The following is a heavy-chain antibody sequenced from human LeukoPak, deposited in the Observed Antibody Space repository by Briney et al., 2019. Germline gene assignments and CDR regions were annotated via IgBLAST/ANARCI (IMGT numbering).Heavy chain of an antibody. CDR2: ITSDRSST. CDR1: GFTFSSYW. J-gene: IGHJ2*01. CDR3: ARPSFDWLLRNWYFDL. Sequence: GGSLRLSCAASGFTFSSYWMHWVRQAPGKGLVWVSRITSDRSSTSYADSVKGRFTISRDNAKNTLYLQMNSLRAEDTAVYYCARPSFDWLLRNWYFDLWGRGTLVTVSS. D-gene: IGHD3-9*01. V-gene: IGHV3-74*01.